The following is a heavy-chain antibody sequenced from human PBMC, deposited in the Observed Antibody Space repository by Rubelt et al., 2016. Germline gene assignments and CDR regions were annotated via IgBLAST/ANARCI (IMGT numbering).Heavy chain of an antibody. Sequence: QVQLQQWGAGLLKPSETLSLICAVYGASFSDYYWTWIRQPPGKGLEWIGEISHSGTTYYNPSLKSRVTISVDTSRDQFSLKLNSMTAADTAVYYCARRLRYLTGVDRLDAFDIWGQGTMVTVSS. D-gene: IGHD7-27*01. CDR3: ARRLRYLTGVDRLDAFDI. CDR2: ISHSGTT. V-gene: IGHV4-34*02. J-gene: IGHJ3*02. CDR1: GASFSDYY.